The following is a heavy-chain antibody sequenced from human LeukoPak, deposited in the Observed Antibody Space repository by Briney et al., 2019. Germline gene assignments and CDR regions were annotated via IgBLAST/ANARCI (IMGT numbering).Heavy chain of an antibody. CDR2: IYYSGST. D-gene: IGHD2-2*01. J-gene: IGHJ5*01. CDR1: SGSLSSYY. V-gene: IGHV4-59*01. CDR3: ARQAIPAAKKNLFDS. Sequence: PSQTLSLTCTVSSGSLSSYYWSWIRRPPGKGLEWRVYIYYSGSTNYNPSLKSRVTISVDTSKNQFSLKLSSVTAADTAVYYCARQAIPAAKKNLFDSWERRLLVAVSS.